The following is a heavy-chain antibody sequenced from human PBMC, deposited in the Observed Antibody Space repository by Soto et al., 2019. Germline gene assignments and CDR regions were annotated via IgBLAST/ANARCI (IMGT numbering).Heavy chain of an antibody. CDR3: ARGRWQWAMTGIEYFKH. J-gene: IGHJ1*01. CDR2: ITPHNGNI. D-gene: IGHD6-19*01. V-gene: IGHV1-18*01. Sequence: QVQLVQSGREVKKPGDSVQVSCQASGYTFGLYEITWVRLSPGQGLEWMGWITPHNGNIKSAQKFQGRVTMTTDTSTTTAYLELRSLRSDDTAVYYCARGRWQWAMTGIEYFKHWGQGTLVTVSS. CDR1: GYTFGLYE.